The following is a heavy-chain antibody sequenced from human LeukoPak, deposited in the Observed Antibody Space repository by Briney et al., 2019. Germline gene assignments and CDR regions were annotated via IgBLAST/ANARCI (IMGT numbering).Heavy chain of an antibody. Sequence: GGSLRLSCAASGFTFNNYAMSWVRQAPGKGLEGVSTISNSYNTYYADSVKGRFTISRDNSKNMLYLQMDSLRAADTAIYYCEKRAGQQLTYWYIDLWGRGTLVSVSS. CDR1: GFTFNNYA. CDR3: EKRAGQQLTYWYIDL. V-gene: IGHV3-23*01. J-gene: IGHJ2*01. D-gene: IGHD6-13*01. CDR2: ISNSYNT.